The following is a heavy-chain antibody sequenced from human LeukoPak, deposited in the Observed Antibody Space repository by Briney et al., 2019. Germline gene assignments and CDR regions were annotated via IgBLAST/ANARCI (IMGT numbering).Heavy chain of an antibody. CDR3: ARHEWKCLVPYYFDY. Sequence: LSETLSLTCTVSGGSISSSSYYWGWIRQPPGKGLEWIGSIYYSGSTYYNPSLKSRVTISIDTSKNQFSLKLSSVTAADTAVYYCARHEWKCLVPYYFDYWGQGTLVTVSS. V-gene: IGHV4-39*01. CDR1: GGSISSSSYY. CDR2: IYYSGST. D-gene: IGHD6-19*01. J-gene: IGHJ4*02.